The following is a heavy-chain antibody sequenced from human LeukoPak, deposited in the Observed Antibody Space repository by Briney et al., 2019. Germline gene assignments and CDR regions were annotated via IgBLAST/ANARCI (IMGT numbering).Heavy chain of an antibody. CDR3: ATLFPLIDY. Sequence: ASVKVSCKVSGYTLTELSMHWVRQAPGKGLEWVGGFDPEDGEAIYSQKFQGRVTMTEDTSTDTAYMELSSLRSEDTAFYYCATLFPLIDYWGQGTLVTVSS. J-gene: IGHJ4*02. V-gene: IGHV1-24*01. CDR1: GYTLTELS. CDR2: FDPEDGEA.